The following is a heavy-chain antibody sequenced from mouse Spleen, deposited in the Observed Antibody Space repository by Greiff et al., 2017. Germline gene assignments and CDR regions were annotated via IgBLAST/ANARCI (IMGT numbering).Heavy chain of an antibody. CDR2: IDPSDSYT. CDR3: ARCGNYYGSSRAWFAY. CDR1: GYTFTSYW. V-gene: IGHV1-69*01. Sequence: QVQLQQPGAELVMPGASVKLSCKASGYTFTSYWMHWVKQRPGQGLEWIGEIDPSDSYTNYNQKFKGKATLTVDKSSSTAYMQLSSLTSEDSAVYYCARCGNYYGSSRAWFAYWGQGTLVTVSA. D-gene: IGHD1-1*01. J-gene: IGHJ3*01.